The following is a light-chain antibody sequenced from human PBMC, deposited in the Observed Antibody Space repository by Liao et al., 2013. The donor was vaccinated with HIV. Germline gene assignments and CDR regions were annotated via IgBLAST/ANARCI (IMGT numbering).Light chain of an antibody. CDR3: QAWDSSTFVV. CDR1: RLGDKY. J-gene: IGLJ2*01. V-gene: IGLV3-1*01. Sequence: SFELTQAPSVSVAPGQTASITCSGDRLGDKYTCWYQQKPGQSPVLVIYQNYKRPSGIPERFSGSNSGNTATLTISGTQAMDEADYYCQAWDSSTFVVFGGGTKLTVL. CDR2: QNY.